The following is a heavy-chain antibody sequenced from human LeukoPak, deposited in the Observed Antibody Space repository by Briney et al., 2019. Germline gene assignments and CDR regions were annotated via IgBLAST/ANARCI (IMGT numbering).Heavy chain of an antibody. D-gene: IGHD5-24*01. V-gene: IGHV3-48*03. CDR2: IKDDGSLK. CDR3: ARRFRD. Sequence: PGGSLRLSCVGSRLTFSGFEMNWVRQAPGKGLEWVSYIKDDGSLKTYADSVKGRFTISRDNAKNSLYLPMNSLRVEDTAIYYCARRFRDWGQGTLVTVSS. J-gene: IGHJ4*02. CDR1: RLTFSGFE.